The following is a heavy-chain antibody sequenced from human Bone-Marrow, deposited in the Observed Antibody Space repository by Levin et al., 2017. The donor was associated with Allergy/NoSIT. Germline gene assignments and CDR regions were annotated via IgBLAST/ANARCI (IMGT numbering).Heavy chain of an antibody. CDR3: AWSLTDYYGVGAALDV. CDR2: ISSTAITI. V-gene: IGHV3-11*01. J-gene: IGHJ4*02. D-gene: IGHD3-10*01. CDR1: GFTFNDFY. Sequence: GGSLRLSCAASGFTFNDFYMTWIRQAPGKGLEWVSYISSTAITINYADSVRGRFTISRDQHSLYLQMNSLRAEDTAVYYCAWSLTDYYGVGAALDVWGQGILVTVSS.